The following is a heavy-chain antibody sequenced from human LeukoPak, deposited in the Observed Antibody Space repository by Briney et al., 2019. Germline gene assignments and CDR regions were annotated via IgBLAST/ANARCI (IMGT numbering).Heavy chain of an antibody. CDR3: ARHATQWELRHNWFDP. CDR1: GGSISSSSYY. CDR2: IYYSGST. V-gene: IGHV4-39*01. J-gene: IGHJ5*02. Sequence: SETLSLTCTVSGGSISSSSYYWGWIRQPPGKGLEWRGSIYYSGSTYYNPSLKSRVTISVDTSKNQFSLKLSSVTAADTAVYYCARHATQWELRHNWFDPWGQGTLVTVSS. D-gene: IGHD1-26*01.